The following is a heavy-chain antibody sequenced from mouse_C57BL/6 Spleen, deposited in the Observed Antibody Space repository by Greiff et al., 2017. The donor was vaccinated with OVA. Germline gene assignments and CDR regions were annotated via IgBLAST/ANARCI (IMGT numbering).Heavy chain of an antibody. CDR3: ARGGYGSSYFDY. D-gene: IGHD1-1*01. CDR1: GYTFTSYG. J-gene: IGHJ2*01. Sequence: QVQLKESGAELARPGASVKLSCKASGYTFTSYGISWVKQRTGQGLEWIGEIYPRSGNTYYNEKFKGKATLTADKSSSTAYMELRSLTSEDSAVYFCARGGYGSSYFDYWGQGTTLTVSS. V-gene: IGHV1-81*01. CDR2: IYPRSGNT.